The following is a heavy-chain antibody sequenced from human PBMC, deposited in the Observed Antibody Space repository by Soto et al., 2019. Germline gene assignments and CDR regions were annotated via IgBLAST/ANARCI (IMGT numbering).Heavy chain of an antibody. Sequence: GGSLRLSCAASGFTFSSYWMSWVRQAPGKGLEWVANIKQDGSEKYYVDSVKGRFTISRDNAKNSLYLQMNSLRAEDTAVYYCARAGTDSNELIAAAGTEYYYGMDVWGQGTTVTVSS. D-gene: IGHD6-13*01. V-gene: IGHV3-7*05. CDR3: ARAGTDSNELIAAAGTEYYYGMDV. J-gene: IGHJ6*02. CDR2: IKQDGSEK. CDR1: GFTFSSYW.